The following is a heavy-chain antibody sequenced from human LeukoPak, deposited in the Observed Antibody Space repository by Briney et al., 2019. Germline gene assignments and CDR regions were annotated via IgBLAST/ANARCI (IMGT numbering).Heavy chain of an antibody. CDR3: ARKGALWFGELFHYMDV. D-gene: IGHD3-10*01. CDR2: IIPIFGTA. Sequence: SVKVSCKASGGTFSSYGISWVRQAPGQGLEWMGGIIPIFGTANYAQKFQGRVTITADESTSTAYMELSSLRSEDTAVYYCARKGALWFGELFHYMDVWGKGTTVTVSS. J-gene: IGHJ6*03. CDR1: GGTFSSYG. V-gene: IGHV1-69*13.